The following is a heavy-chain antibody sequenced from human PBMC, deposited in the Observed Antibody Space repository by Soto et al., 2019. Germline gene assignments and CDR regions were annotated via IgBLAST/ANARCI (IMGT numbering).Heavy chain of an antibody. CDR1: GFTFSSYA. Sequence: GGSLRLSCAASGFTFSSYAMSWVRQAPGKGLEWVSAISGSGGSTYYADSVKGRFTISRDNSKNTLYLQMNSLRAEDTAVYYCAKSLGGGSGSYYDSYYYYYGMDVWGQGTTVTVSS. V-gene: IGHV3-23*01. D-gene: IGHD3-10*01. CDR3: AKSLGGGSGSYYDSYYYYYGMDV. CDR2: ISGSGGST. J-gene: IGHJ6*02.